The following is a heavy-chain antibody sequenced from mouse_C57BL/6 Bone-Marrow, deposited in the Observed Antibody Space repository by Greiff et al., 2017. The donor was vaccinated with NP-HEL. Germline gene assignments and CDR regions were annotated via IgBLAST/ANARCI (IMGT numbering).Heavy chain of an antibody. CDR2: ISSGGSYT. CDR1: GFTFSSYG. Sequence: DVQLVESGGDLVKPGGSLKLSCAASGFTFSSYGMSWVRQTPDKRLEWVATISSGGSYTYYPDSVKGRFTISRDNAKNTLYLQMSSLKSEDTAMYYCARHPSGYYFDYWGQGTTLTVSS. V-gene: IGHV5-6*01. J-gene: IGHJ2*01. D-gene: IGHD2-10*02. CDR3: ARHPSGYYFDY.